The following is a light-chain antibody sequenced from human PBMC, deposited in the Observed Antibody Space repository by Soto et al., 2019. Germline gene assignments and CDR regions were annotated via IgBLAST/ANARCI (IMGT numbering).Light chain of an antibody. CDR1: SSDVGSYNL. Sequence: QSVLTQPASVSGSPGQSITISCTGTSSDVGSYNLVSWYQQHPGKAPKLMIYEVSKRPSGVSNPFSGSKSGNTASLTISGLHAEDEADYYCCSYAGSSTFGVFGGGTKLTVL. J-gene: IGLJ2*01. CDR2: EVS. CDR3: CSYAGSSTFGV. V-gene: IGLV2-23*02.